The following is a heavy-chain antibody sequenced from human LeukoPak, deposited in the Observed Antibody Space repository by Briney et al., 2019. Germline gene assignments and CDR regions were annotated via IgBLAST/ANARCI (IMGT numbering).Heavy chain of an antibody. Sequence: SETLSLTCTVSGGSISSSTYYWGWIRQPPGKGLEWIGSIYYSGSTYYNPSHKSRVTISVDMSKNQFSLSLSSGTAADTAVYHCARHSGIGMAQLYFDYWGQGTLVTVSS. D-gene: IGHD1-26*01. CDR2: IYYSGST. J-gene: IGHJ4*02. V-gene: IGHV4-39*01. CDR1: GGSISSSTYY. CDR3: ARHSGIGMAQLYFDY.